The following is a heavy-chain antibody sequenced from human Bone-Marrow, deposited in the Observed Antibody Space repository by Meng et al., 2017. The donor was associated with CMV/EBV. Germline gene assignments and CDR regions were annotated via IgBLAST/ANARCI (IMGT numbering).Heavy chain of an antibody. CDR1: GYTFTDYY. Sequence: ASVKVSCKASGYTFTDYYMHWVRQAPGQGLEWMGWISAYNGNTNYAQKLQGRVTMTTDTSTSTAYMELRSLRSDDTAVYYCARVHYDSSGYYYWWFDYWGQGTLVTVSS. CDR3: ARVHYDSSGYYYWWFDY. J-gene: IGHJ4*02. V-gene: IGHV1-18*04. D-gene: IGHD3-22*01. CDR2: ISAYNGNT.